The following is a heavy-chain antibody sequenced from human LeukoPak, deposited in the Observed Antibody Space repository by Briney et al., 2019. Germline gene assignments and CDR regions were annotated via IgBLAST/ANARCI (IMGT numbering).Heavy chain of an antibody. CDR2: ISGSGGST. CDR1: GFTFSSYA. CDR3: AKSDCSGGSCYPLYYYMGV. V-gene: IGHV3-23*01. D-gene: IGHD2-15*01. Sequence: GGSLRLSCAASGFTFSSYAMSWVRQAPGKGLEWVSAISGSGGSTYYADSVKGRFTISRDNSKNTLYLQMNSLRAEDTAVYYCAKSDCSGGSCYPLYYYMGVWGKGTTVTVSS. J-gene: IGHJ6*03.